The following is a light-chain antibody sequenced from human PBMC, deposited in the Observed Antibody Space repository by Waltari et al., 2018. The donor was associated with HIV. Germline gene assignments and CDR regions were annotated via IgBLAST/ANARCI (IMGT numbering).Light chain of an antibody. Sequence: VMTQPPATMSVYPGERVSISCRASQNIGIKLAWFQQKPGQAPRVLVYGAFSRATGIPARFSGSGSGTEFTLTIARLQSEDSTVYFCQQYNRWPLTFGQGTRLEIK. CDR1: QNIGIK. CDR2: GAF. J-gene: IGKJ5*01. V-gene: IGKV3-15*01. CDR3: QQYNRWPLT.